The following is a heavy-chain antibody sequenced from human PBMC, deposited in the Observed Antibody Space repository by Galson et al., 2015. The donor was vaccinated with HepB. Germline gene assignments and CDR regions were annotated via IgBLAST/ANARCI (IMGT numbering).Heavy chain of an antibody. CDR3: ARDRSSSSSYYYFYYMDL. CDR1: GYTFTDYY. D-gene: IGHD6-6*01. J-gene: IGHJ6*03. CDR2: INPKSGVT. Sequence: SVKVSCKASGYTFTDYYIHWVRQTPGQGLEWMGWINPKSGVTNYAQKFQDWITMTRDTSISTAYLEVTSLRSDDPAVYYCARDRSSSSSYYYFYYMDLWGTGTTVTVSS. V-gene: IGHV1-2*04.